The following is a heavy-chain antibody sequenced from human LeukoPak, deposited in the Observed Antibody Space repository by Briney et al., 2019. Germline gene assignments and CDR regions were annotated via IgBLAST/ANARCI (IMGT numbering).Heavy chain of an antibody. CDR1: GYTFTSYG. V-gene: IGHV1-18*01. J-gene: IGHJ4*02. D-gene: IGHD3-10*01. CDR2: ISPYYGNT. Sequence: ASVKVSCKASGYTFTSYGFSWVRQAPGQGLEWMGWISPYYGNTNYAQKLQDRVTMTTGTSTSTAYMELTSLRSDDTAVYYCARVYSTNYYGSGDRPFLFDYWGQGTVVTVSS. CDR3: ARVYSTNYYGSGDRPFLFDY.